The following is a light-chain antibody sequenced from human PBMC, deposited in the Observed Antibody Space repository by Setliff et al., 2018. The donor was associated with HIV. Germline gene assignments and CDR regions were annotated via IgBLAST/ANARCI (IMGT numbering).Light chain of an antibody. J-gene: IGLJ1*01. Sequence: QSVLTQPPSVSGSPGQSVTISCTGTSSDVGDYNRVSWYQQPPGTAPKLIIYEVNKRPSGVSYRFSGSKSGNTASLTISGLQAEDEADYYCCSYAGSSTYVFGTGTKVTVL. V-gene: IGLV2-18*02. CDR1: SSDVGDYNR. CDR3: CSYAGSSTYV. CDR2: EVN.